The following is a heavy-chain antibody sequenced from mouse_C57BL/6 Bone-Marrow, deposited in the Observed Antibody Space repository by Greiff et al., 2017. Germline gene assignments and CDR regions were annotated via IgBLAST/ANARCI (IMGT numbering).Heavy chain of an antibody. D-gene: IGHD2-4*01. V-gene: IGHV7-3*01. CDR3: ARLDYDEDY. CDR2: IRNKANGYTT. Sequence: EVQRVESGGGLVQPGGSLSLSCAASGFTFTDYYMSWVRQPPGKALEWLGFIRNKANGYTTEYSASVKGRFTISRDNSQSILYLQMNALRAEDSATYYCARLDYDEDYWGQGTTLTVSS. J-gene: IGHJ2*01. CDR1: GFTFTDYY.